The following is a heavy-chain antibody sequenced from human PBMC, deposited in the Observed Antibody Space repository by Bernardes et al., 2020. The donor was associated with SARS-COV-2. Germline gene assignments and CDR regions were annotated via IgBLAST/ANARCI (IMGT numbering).Heavy chain of an antibody. J-gene: IGHJ6*02. CDR1: GGSISSGGYY. CDR2: IYYSGST. V-gene: IGHV4-31*03. CDR3: ARGVGSFEITIFGVVTDHDGMDV. D-gene: IGHD3-3*01. Sequence: SETLSLTCTVSGGSISSGGYYWSWIRQHSGKGLEWIGNIYYSGSTYYNPSLKSRVTISVDTSKNQFSLKLSSVTAADTAVYYCARGVGSFEITIFGVVTDHDGMDVWGQGTTVTVSS.